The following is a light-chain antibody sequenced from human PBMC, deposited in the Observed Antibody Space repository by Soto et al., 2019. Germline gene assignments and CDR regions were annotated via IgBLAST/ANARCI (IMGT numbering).Light chain of an antibody. CDR2: EGS. CDR1: SSDVGSYNL. V-gene: IGLV2-23*01. J-gene: IGLJ1*01. Sequence: QSALTQPASVSGSPGQSITISCTGTSSDVGSYNLVSWYQQHPGKAPKLMIFEGSKRPSGVSNRFSASKSGTTASLTISGLQAEDEADYYCCSYAGSTTFEVFGAGTKGTVL. CDR3: CSYAGSTTFEV.